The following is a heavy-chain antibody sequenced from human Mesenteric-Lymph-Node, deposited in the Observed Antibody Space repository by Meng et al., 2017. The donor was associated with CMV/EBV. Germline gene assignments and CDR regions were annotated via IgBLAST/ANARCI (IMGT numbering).Heavy chain of an antibody. CDR2: IYYIGTI. D-gene: IGHD3-10*01. CDR3: ARTTMVRGAYDAFDI. CDR1: GGSMTYYY. Sequence: GSLRLSCTVFGGSMTYYYWSWIRQPPGKRLEWIGFIYYIGTINYNPSLRSRVTMSVDTSKNQFSLKLSSVTAADTAVYYCARTTMVRGAYDAFDIWGQGTMVTVSS. V-gene: IGHV4-59*01. J-gene: IGHJ3*02.